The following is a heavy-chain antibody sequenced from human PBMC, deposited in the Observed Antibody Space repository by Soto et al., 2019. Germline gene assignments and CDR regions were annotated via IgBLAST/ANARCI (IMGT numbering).Heavy chain of an antibody. V-gene: IGHV1-18*01. CDR1: GYTFTSYG. CDR3: ARDAAYDSSGYPAYFDY. D-gene: IGHD3-22*01. CDR2: ISAYNGNT. J-gene: IGHJ4*02. Sequence: ASVKVSCKASGYTFTSYGISWVRQAPGQGLEWMGWISAYNGNTNYAQKLQGRVTMTTDTSTSTAYMELRSLGSDDTAVYYCARDAAYDSSGYPAYFDYWGQGTLVTVSS.